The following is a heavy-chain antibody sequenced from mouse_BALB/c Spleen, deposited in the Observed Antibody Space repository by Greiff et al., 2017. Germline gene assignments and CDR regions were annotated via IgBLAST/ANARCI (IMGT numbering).Heavy chain of an antibody. D-gene: IGHD2-1*01. CDR3: ARDGNYIDY. CDR1: GYAFSSYW. Sequence: VKVVESGAELVRPGSSVKISCKASGYAFSSYWMNWVKQRPGQGLEWIGQIYPGDGDTNYNGKFKGKATLTADKSSSTAYMQLSSLTSEDSAVYYCARDGNYIDYWGQGTTLTVSS. J-gene: IGHJ2*01. CDR2: IYPGDGDT. V-gene: IGHV1-80*01.